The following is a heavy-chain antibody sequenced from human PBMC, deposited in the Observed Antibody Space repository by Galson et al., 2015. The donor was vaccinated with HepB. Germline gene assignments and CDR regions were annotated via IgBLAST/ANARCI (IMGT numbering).Heavy chain of an antibody. Sequence: SLRLSCAASGFTFSSYAMSWVRQAPGKGLEWVSAISGSGGSTYYADSVKGRFTISRDNSKNTLYLQMNSLRAEDTAVYYCAKDLGAYCGGDCYSAACDIWCQGTMVTVSS. CDR3: AKDLGAYCGGDCYSAACDI. CDR2: ISGSGGST. V-gene: IGHV3-23*01. D-gene: IGHD2-21*01. CDR1: GFTFSSYA. J-gene: IGHJ3*02.